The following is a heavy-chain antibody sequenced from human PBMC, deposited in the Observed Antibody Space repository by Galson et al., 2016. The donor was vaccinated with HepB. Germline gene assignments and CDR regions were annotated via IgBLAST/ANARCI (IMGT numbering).Heavy chain of an antibody. V-gene: IGHV1-18*01. D-gene: IGHD3-10*02. Sequence: SVKVSCKASGYSFITYGVTWVRQAPGQGLEWMGWISGDSTNKNYAQKLQGRVTLTTDTSTSTAYMELRSLTSDDPAVYYCAGAGAEGTMFSDYWGQGTRVIVSS. J-gene: IGHJ4*02. CDR1: GYSFITYG. CDR3: AGAGAEGTMFSDY. CDR2: ISGDSTNK.